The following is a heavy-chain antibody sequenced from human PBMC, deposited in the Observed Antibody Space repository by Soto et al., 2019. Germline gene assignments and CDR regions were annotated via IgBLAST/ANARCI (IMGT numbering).Heavy chain of an antibody. CDR1: GYTFTSYG. V-gene: IGHV1-18*01. Sequence: ASVKVSCKASGYTFTSYGISWVRQAPGQGLEWMGWISAYNGNTNYAQKLQGRVTMTTDTSTSTAYMELRSLRSDDTAVYYCARSNVVVVAANHYFDYWGQGTLVTVSS. D-gene: IGHD2-15*01. CDR3: ARSNVVVVAANHYFDY. CDR2: ISAYNGNT. J-gene: IGHJ4*02.